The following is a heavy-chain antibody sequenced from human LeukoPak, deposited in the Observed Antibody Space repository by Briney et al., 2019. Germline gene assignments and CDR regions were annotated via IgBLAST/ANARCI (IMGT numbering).Heavy chain of an antibody. CDR1: GFTVSGNY. J-gene: IGHJ4*02. V-gene: IGHV3-53*01. CDR2: IYSGGRT. D-gene: IGHD4-17*01. Sequence: PGGSLRLSCAASGFTVSGNYLSWVRQAPGKGLEWVSVIYSGGRTYYADSVKGRFTISRDNSQNTLYLQMNSLRADDTAVYYCARDLYGDLNYWGQGTLVTVSS. CDR3: ARDLYGDLNY.